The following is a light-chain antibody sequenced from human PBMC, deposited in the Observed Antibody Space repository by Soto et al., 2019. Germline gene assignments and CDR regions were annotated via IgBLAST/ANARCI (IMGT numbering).Light chain of an antibody. CDR2: GAS. CDR1: QSVSTN. J-gene: IGKJ5*01. V-gene: IGKV3-15*01. Sequence: EIVMTQSPTTLSVSPGERATLSCRASQSVSTNLAWYQQKPGQGPSLLIYGASTRASGIPARFSGSGSGTEFTLTIGSLQAEDFAVYYCQQYSSSPSFGQGTRLEIK. CDR3: QQYSSSPS.